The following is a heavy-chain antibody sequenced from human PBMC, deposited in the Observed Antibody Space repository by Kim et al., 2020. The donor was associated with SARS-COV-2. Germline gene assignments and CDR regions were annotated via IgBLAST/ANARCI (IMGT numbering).Heavy chain of an antibody. CDR3: ASYGSGSYYTPVRFDY. CDR2: ISGSGGST. J-gene: IGHJ4*02. D-gene: IGHD3-10*01. CDR1: GFTFSSYA. Sequence: GGSLRLSCAASGFTFSSYAMSWVRQAPGKGLEWVSAISGSGGSTYYADSVKGRCTISRDNSKNTLYLQMNSLRAEDTAVYYCASYGSGSYYTPVRFDYWGQGTLVTVSS. V-gene: IGHV3-23*01.